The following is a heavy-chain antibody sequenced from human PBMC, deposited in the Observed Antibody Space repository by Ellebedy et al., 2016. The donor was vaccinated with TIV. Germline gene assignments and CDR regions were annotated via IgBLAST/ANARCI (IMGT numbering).Heavy chain of an antibody. J-gene: IGHJ4*02. CDR1: GFTFNNYD. CDR3: ARRYCSGTTCSPYFDY. Sequence: GGSLRLXXAASGFTFNNYDMIWVRQAPGKGLEWVSGITGSGGSTYYADSVKGRFTISRDNSKNTLYVQMNSLRAEDTAAYYCARRYCSGTTCSPYFDYWGQGTLVTVSS. D-gene: IGHD2-2*01. V-gene: IGHV3-23*01. CDR2: ITGSGGST.